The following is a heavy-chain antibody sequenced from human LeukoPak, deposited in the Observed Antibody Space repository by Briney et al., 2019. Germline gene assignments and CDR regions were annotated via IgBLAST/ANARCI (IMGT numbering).Heavy chain of an antibody. CDR3: ASGDSRGDAFDI. CDR1: GYTFTSYG. J-gene: IGHJ3*02. V-gene: IGHV1-18*01. D-gene: IGHD6-13*01. Sequence: ASVKVSYKASGYTFTSYGISWVRQAPGQGLEWMGWISAYNGNTNYAQKLQGRVTMTTDTSTSTAYMELRSLRSDDTAVYYCASGDSRGDAFDIWGQGTMVTVSS. CDR2: ISAYNGNT.